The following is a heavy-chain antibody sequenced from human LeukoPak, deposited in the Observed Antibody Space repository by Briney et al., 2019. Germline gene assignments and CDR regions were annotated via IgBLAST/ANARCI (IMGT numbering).Heavy chain of an antibody. CDR2: INPNSGGT. Sequence: ASVKVSCKASGYTFTGYYMHWVRQAPGQGLEGMGWINPNSGGTNYAQKFQGRVTMTRDTSITTAYMELSRLRSDDTAVYYCARVRNYYGSRGYSYYFDYWGQGTLVTVSS. J-gene: IGHJ4*02. CDR3: ARVRNYYGSRGYSYYFDY. D-gene: IGHD3-22*01. CDR1: GYTFTGYY. V-gene: IGHV1-2*02.